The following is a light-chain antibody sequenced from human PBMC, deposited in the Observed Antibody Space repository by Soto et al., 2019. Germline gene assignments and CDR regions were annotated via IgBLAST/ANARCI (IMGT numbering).Light chain of an antibody. V-gene: IGKV1-39*01. CDR2: AAS. CDR1: QSISSY. J-gene: IGKJ1*01. Sequence: DIQMTQSPSSLSASVGDRVTITCRASQSISSYLNWYQQKPGKAPKLLIYAASSLQSGVPSRFSGSGSGTDFPLTISSLQPEDFATYYCQQSYSTPRTFVQGTKVEIK. CDR3: QQSYSTPRT.